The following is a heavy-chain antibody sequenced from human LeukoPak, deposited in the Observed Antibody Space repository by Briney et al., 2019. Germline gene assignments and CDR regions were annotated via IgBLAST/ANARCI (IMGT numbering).Heavy chain of an antibody. CDR3: AKAPRVVVTTNWFDP. D-gene: IGHD2-21*02. CDR1: GFTFSSYA. V-gene: IGHV3-23*01. CDR2: ISGSGGST. J-gene: IGHJ5*02. Sequence: GGSLRLPCAASGFTFSSYAMSWVRQAPGKGLEWVAAISGSGGSTYYADSVKGRFTISRDNSKNTLYLQMNSLRAEDTAVYYCAKAPRVVVTTNWFDPWGQRTLVTVSS.